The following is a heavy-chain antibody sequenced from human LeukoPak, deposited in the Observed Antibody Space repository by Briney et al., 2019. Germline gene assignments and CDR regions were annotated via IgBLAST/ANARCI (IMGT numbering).Heavy chain of an antibody. J-gene: IGHJ4*02. CDR2: IKEDGREK. V-gene: IGHV3-7*01. CDR1: GFRFSDYW. D-gene: IGHD2-15*01. CDR3: ARGWGEKGYCRGGTCNNPQFDY. Sequence: GGSLRLSCEASGFRFSDYWMTWVRQAPGNGLEWVANIKEDGREKYYVDSVKGRFTLSKDDAKNSVYLQMNSLGAEDTAVYYCARGWGEKGYCRGGTCNNPQFDYWGQGILVTVSS.